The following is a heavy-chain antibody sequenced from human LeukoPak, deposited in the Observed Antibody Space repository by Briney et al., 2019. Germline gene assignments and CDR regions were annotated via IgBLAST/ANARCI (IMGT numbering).Heavy chain of an antibody. J-gene: IGHJ4*02. CDR3: ASPHSGYDYFDY. D-gene: IGHD5-12*01. Sequence: ASVKVSCKASGYTFTGYYMHWVRQAPGQGLEWMGRINPNSDGTNYAQKFQGRVTITRDTSISTAYMELSRLRSDDTAVYYCASPHSGYDYFDYWGQGTLVTVSS. CDR1: GYTFTGYY. V-gene: IGHV1-2*06. CDR2: INPNSDGT.